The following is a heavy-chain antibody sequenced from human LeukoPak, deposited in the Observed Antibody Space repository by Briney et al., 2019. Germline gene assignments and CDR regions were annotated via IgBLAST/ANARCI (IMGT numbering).Heavy chain of an antibody. D-gene: IGHD1-1*01. CDR1: GFTFSYYP. J-gene: IGHJ4*02. Sequence: GGSLRLSCAASGFTFSYYPLHWVRQTPGKGLQYVSSITGNGVHTYYADSVKGRFTISRDNSKSTLYLQMGSLRADDMGVYYCARLAGSTFLDNWGQGTLVADSS. CDR2: ITGNGVHT. CDR3: ARLAGSTFLDN. V-gene: IGHV3-64*02.